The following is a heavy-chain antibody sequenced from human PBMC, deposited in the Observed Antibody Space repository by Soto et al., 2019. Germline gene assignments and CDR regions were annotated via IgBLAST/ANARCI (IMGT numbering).Heavy chain of an antibody. D-gene: IGHD1-1*01. V-gene: IGHV4-38-2*02. CDR2: IYPSVSS. J-gene: IGHJ4*02. CDR1: GFAISRGYY. Sequence: SETLSLTCSVSGFAISRGYYWSWVRRPPGKGLEWIGSIYPSVSSYHNPSLATRLRLSIDTSKNQFTLNLTSVTAADTALYFCAREKVGTTFFDNWGQGIQVTVSS. CDR3: AREKVGTTFFDN.